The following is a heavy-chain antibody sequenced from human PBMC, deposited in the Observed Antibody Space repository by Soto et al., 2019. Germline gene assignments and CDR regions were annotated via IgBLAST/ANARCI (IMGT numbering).Heavy chain of an antibody. CDR2: IDPSDSYT. V-gene: IGHV5-10-1*01. Sequence: PGESLKISCKGSGYSFTSYWISWVRQMPGKGLEWMGRIDPSDSYTNYSPSFQGHVTISADKSISTAYLQWSSLKASDTAMYYCARHHGSPGCYFGLDVWGEGTTVTVSS. CDR3: ARHHGSPGCYFGLDV. CDR1: GYSFTSYW. D-gene: IGHD6-13*01. J-gene: IGHJ6*04.